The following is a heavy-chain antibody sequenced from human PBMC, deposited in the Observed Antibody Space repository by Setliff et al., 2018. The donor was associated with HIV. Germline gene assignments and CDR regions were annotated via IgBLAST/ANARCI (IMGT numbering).Heavy chain of an antibody. CDR2: INTSGGSA. V-gene: IGHV1-46*01. J-gene: IGHJ4*02. D-gene: IGHD1-26*01. CDR3: ASEGNSGSYTAGYFDY. Sequence: AAVKVSCQASRYTFTTYPMHWVRQAPGQGLAWMGVINTSGGSAGYAEKFRGRVTMTRDTSISTAYMELSRLRSDDTAVYYCASEGNSGSYTAGYFDYWGQGTLVTVSS. CDR1: RYTFTTYP.